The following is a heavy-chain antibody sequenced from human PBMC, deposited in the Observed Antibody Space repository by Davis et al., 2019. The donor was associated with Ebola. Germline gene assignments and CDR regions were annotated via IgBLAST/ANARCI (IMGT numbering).Heavy chain of an antibody. J-gene: IGHJ4*02. CDR3: ARDRRITIFGVVSWAFDY. Sequence: PGGSLRLSCAASGFTFSSYWMSWVRQAPGKGLEWVANIKQDGSEKYYVDSVKGRFTISRDNAKNSLYLQMNSLRAEDTAVYYCARDRRITIFGVVSWAFDYWGQGTLVTVSS. D-gene: IGHD3-3*01. CDR1: GFTFSSYW. CDR2: IKQDGSEK. V-gene: IGHV3-7*01.